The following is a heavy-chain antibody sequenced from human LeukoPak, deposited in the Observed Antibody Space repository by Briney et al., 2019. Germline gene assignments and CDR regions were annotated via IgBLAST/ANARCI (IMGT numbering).Heavy chain of an antibody. V-gene: IGHV3-30*03. CDR2: ISSDGIDK. J-gene: IGHJ4*02. CDR1: GVTFRNYG. Sequence: GGYLRLSCSVSGVTFRNYGMHWVRQALGKGLEWVALISSDGIDKLYGAAVKGRFTISRDDSKSTLYLQMNSLTAEDTAVYYCTTKVMRGNLGDYYDDWGQGTLVTVSS. CDR3: TTKVMRGNLGDYYDD. D-gene: IGHD1-1*01.